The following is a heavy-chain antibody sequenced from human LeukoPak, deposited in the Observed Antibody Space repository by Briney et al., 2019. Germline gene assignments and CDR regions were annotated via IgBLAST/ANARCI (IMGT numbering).Heavy chain of an antibody. CDR3: ARAADSSGYHDY. D-gene: IGHD3-22*01. Sequence: SETLSLTCAVYSGSFSSYYWSWIRQPPGKGLEWIGEINHTGSTNYNLSLKSRVTISVDTSKNQFSLKLSSVTAADTAVYYCARAADSSGYHDYWGQGTLVTVSS. CDR1: SGSFSSYY. V-gene: IGHV4-34*01. CDR2: INHTGST. J-gene: IGHJ4*02.